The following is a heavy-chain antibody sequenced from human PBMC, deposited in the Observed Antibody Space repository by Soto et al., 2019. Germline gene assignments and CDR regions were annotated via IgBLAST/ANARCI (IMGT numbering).Heavy chain of an antibody. Sequence: SETLSLTCTVSGGSISSGGYCWSWIRQHPGKGLEWIGYINYSGSTYYNPSLKSRVTISVDTSKNQFSLKLSSVTAADTAVYYCAREVLRFLEWLPDVWGQGTTVTVSS. CDR2: INYSGST. CDR1: GGSISSGGYC. J-gene: IGHJ6*02. V-gene: IGHV4-31*03. CDR3: AREVLRFLEWLPDV. D-gene: IGHD3-3*01.